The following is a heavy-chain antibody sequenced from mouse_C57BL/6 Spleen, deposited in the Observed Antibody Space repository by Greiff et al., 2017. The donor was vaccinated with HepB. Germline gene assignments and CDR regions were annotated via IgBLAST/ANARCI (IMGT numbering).Heavy chain of an antibody. D-gene: IGHD4-1*01. V-gene: IGHV5-17*01. Sequence: EVQRVESGGGLVKPGGSLKLSCAASGFTFSDYGMHWVRQAPEKGLEWVAYISSGSSTIYYADTVKGRFTISRDNAKNTLFLQMTSLRSEDTAMYYCARSPVTGTLGYWYFDVWGTGTTVTVSS. CDR2: ISSGSSTI. CDR1: GFTFSDYG. J-gene: IGHJ1*03. CDR3: ARSPVTGTLGYWYFDV.